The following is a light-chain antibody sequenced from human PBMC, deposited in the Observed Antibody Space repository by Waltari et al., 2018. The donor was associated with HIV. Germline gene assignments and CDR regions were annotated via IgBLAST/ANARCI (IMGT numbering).Light chain of an antibody. CDR1: QTVDSW. CDR2: KAS. V-gene: IGKV1-5*03. CDR3: QQYSTYSCT. Sequence: DIQMTQLPSFLSASVGDRVPITCRASQTVDSWLAWYQQKPGHAPKLLIYKASSLESGVPSRFSGSGSGTEFTLTISSLQPDDFATYYCQQYSTYSCTFGQGTKLDIK. J-gene: IGKJ2*02.